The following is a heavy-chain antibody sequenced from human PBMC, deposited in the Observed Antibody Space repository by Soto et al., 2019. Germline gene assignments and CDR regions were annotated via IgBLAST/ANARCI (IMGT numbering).Heavy chain of an antibody. CDR2: IDWDDDK. D-gene: IGHD2-2*01. CDR3: ARMRCSSSSCYYIDY. CDR1: GFSLSTNEMR. V-gene: IGHV2-70*04. Sequence: VSGPTLVNPTQTLTLTCTFSGFSLSTNEMRVTWIRQPPGKALEWLARIDWDDDKFYSTSLKTRLTISKDTSKNQVVLTMTNMDPVDTATYYCARMRCSSSSCYYIDYWGQGALVTVSS. J-gene: IGHJ4*02.